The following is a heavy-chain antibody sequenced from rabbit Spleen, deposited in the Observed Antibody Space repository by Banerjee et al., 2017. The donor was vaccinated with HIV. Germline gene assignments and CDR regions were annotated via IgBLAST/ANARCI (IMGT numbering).Heavy chain of an antibody. J-gene: IGHJ4*01. CDR3: ARDAAGREDFNL. Sequence: QEQLEESGGDLVKPGASLTLTCKASGLDFSSSYWMCWVRQAPGKGLEWIACIDVIKSGNTYYASWAKGRFTISKTSSTTVTLQMTSLTAADTATYFCARDAAGREDFNLWGPGTLVTVS. D-gene: IGHD4-2*01. CDR1: GLDFSSSYW. CDR2: IDVIKSGNT. V-gene: IGHV1S45*01.